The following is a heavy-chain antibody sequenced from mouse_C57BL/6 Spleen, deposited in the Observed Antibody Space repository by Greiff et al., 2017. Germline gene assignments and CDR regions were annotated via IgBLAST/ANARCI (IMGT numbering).Heavy chain of an antibody. V-gene: IGHV1-81*01. J-gene: IGHJ2*01. CDR2: IYPRSGNT. CDR3: AITTVVAHFDY. CDR1: GYTFTSYG. D-gene: IGHD1-1*01. Sequence: VQLQQSGAELARPGASVKLSCKASGYTFTSYGISWVKQRTGQGLEWIGEIYPRSGNTYYNEKFKGKATLTADKHASTAYMELRSLTSEDSAVYFCAITTVVAHFDYWGQGTTLTVSS.